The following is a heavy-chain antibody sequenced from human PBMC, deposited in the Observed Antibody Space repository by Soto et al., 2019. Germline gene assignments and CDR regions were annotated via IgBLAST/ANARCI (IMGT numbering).Heavy chain of an antibody. J-gene: IGHJ3*02. V-gene: IGHV1-69*04. D-gene: IGHD2-2*01. CDR3: ARDGWLGIGSRGDAFDI. Sequence: ASVKVSCKASGGTFSSYTISWVRQAPGQGLEWMGRIIPILGIANYAQKFQGRVTITADKSTSTAYMELSSLRSEDTAVYYCARDGWLGIGSRGDAFDIWGQGTMVTVSS. CDR1: GGTFSSYT. CDR2: IIPILGIA.